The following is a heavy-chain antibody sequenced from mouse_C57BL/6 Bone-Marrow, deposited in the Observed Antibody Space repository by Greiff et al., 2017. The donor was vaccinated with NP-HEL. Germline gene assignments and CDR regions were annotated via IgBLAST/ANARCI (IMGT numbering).Heavy chain of an antibody. V-gene: IGHV1-55*01. CDR1: GYTFTSYW. CDR3: AEGFAY. Sequence: VKLVESGAELVKPGASVKMSCKASGYTFTSYWITWVKQRPGQGLEWIGDIYPGSGSTNYNEKFKSKATLTVDPSSSTAYMQLSSLTSEDSAVYYCAEGFAYWGQGTLVTVSA. CDR2: IYPGSGST. J-gene: IGHJ3*01.